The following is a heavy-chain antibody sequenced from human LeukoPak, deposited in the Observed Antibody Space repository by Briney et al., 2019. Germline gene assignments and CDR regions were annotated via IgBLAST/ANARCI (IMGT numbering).Heavy chain of an antibody. Sequence: GGSLRLSCAASGFTFSSYAMSWVRQAPGKGLEWVSVIYSGGSTYYADSVKGRFTISRDNSKNTLYLQMNSLRAEDTAVYYCAREGDGYNQGFDYWGQGTLVTVSS. J-gene: IGHJ4*02. D-gene: IGHD5-24*01. CDR2: IYSGGST. V-gene: IGHV3-66*02. CDR1: GFTFSSYA. CDR3: AREGDGYNQGFDY.